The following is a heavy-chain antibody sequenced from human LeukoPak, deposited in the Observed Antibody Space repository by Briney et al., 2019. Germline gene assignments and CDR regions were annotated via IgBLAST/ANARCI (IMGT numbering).Heavy chain of an antibody. CDR3: ARGGTTVTSVLPG. Sequence: PSETLSLTCSVSGGSVRSYYWSWIRQPPGKGLEWIGDIDSSGSTIYNPSLRSRVTISRDTSKNQFSLKLTSVTAADTAVYYCARGGTTVTSVLPGWGQGTLASVSS. CDR2: IDSSGST. CDR1: GGSVRSYY. D-gene: IGHD4-17*01. V-gene: IGHV4-59*02. J-gene: IGHJ4*02.